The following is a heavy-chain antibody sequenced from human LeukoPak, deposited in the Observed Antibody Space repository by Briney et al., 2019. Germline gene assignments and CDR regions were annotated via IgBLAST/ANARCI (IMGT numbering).Heavy chain of an antibody. Sequence: PSETLSLTCAVYGGSFSGYYWSWIRQPQRKGLEWIGEINHSGSTNYNPSLKSRVTISVDTSKNQFSLKLSSVTAADTAVYYCASILRYSGHYYYMDVWGKGTTVTVSS. CDR1: GGSFSGYY. D-gene: IGHD1-1*01. CDR3: ASILRYSGHYYYMDV. J-gene: IGHJ6*03. V-gene: IGHV4-34*01. CDR2: INHSGST.